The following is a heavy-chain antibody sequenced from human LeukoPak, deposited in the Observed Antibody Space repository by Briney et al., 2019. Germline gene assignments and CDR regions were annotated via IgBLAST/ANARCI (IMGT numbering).Heavy chain of an antibody. CDR2: ISSGSTYI. V-gene: IGHV3-21*01. D-gene: IGHD1-7*01. J-gene: IGHJ4*02. Sequence: GGSLRLSCAASGFTFSSYSMNWVRQAPGKGLEWVSSISSGSTYIYYADSLKGRFTISRDNAKNSLYLQMNSLRAEDTAVYYCARERCLELRRCYFDFCGQGTLVTVSS. CDR3: ARERCLELRRCYFDF. CDR1: GFTFSSYS.